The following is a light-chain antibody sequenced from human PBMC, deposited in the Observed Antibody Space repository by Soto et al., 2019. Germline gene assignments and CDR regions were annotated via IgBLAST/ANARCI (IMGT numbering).Light chain of an antibody. CDR1: SSDVGSYNR. Sequence: QSALTQPPSVSGSPGQSVTISCTGTSSDVGSYNRVSWYQQSPGTAPKLIIYDVTYRPSGVPDRSSGSKSGNTASLTISGLQAEDETDYYCSSYTTSSTLVFGGGTKLTVL. CDR2: DVT. CDR3: SSYTTSSTLV. J-gene: IGLJ2*01. V-gene: IGLV2-18*02.